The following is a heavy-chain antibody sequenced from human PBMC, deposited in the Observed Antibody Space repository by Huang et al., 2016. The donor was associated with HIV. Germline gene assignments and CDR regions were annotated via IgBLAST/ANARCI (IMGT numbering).Heavy chain of an antibody. CDR1: GFSFNIYS. J-gene: IGHJ4*02. CDR2: ISSGSTTI. V-gene: IGHV3-48*01. CDR3: ARDGLRGRLMTRSLDY. D-gene: IGHD3-10*01. Sequence: EVQLVESGGDLVQPGGSLRLSCAASGFSFNIYSMNWVRQAPGKGLEWVSYISSGSTTIYYADSVKGRFTISRDNAKNSLYLQMNSLRAEDTAVYYCARDGLRGRLMTRSLDYWGQGTLVTVSS.